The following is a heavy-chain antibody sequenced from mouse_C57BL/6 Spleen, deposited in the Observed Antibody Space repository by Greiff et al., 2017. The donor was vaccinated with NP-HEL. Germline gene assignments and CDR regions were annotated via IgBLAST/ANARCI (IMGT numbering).Heavy chain of an antibody. CDR2: INPNNGGT. J-gene: IGHJ2*01. CDR1: GYTFTDYY. Sequence: EVQLQQSGPELVKPGASVKISCKASGYTFTDYYMNWVKQSHGKSLEWIGDINPNNGGTSYNQKFKGKATLTVDKSSSTAYMELRSLTSEDSAVYYCARSSYYYGPHYFDYWGQGTTLTVSS. V-gene: IGHV1-26*01. D-gene: IGHD1-1*01. CDR3: ARSSYYYGPHYFDY.